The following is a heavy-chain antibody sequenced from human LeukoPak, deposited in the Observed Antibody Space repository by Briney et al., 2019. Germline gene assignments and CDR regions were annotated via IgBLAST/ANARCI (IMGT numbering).Heavy chain of an antibody. CDR1: GFSFSSHA. J-gene: IGHJ4*02. Sequence: AGGSLRLSCAASGFSFSSHAMCWGRQAPGKGLEWVSSIYISGGSTYYADSVQGRFTISRDNSKNTLYLQMNSLRAEDTALYYCANEVRPNDYWGQGTLVTVSS. V-gene: IGHV3-23*01. CDR3: ANEVRPNDY. D-gene: IGHD1-1*01. CDR2: IYISGGST.